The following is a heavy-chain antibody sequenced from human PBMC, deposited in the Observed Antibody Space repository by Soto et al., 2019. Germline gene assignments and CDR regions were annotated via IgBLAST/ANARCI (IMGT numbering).Heavy chain of an antibody. D-gene: IGHD3-10*01. Sequence: QVQLVESGGGVVQPGSSLRLSCAASGFTFTSFGFHWVRQAPGRGLEWVAGISYDGTHKYVADSVKGRFTVSRDKSKNTVFLQLDGLRPDDTAIYSCARGFSAGKGSPPDYWGQGTLVTVSS. CDR3: ARGFSAGKGSPPDY. V-gene: IGHV3-30-3*01. CDR2: ISYDGTHK. J-gene: IGHJ4*02. CDR1: GFTFTSFG.